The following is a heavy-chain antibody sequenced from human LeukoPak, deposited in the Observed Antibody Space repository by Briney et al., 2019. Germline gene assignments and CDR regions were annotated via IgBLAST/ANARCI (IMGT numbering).Heavy chain of an antibody. V-gene: IGHV4-39*01. CDR3: ARNETSGYFDI. Sequence: SSETLSLTCTVSGGSISSSTHYWGWIRQSPGKGLEWIGSMYNSGSISYNSSLRSRVTITVDTSKNQFSLNFNSVTAADTALYFCARNETSGYFDIWGQGTMVTVSS. D-gene: IGHD3-22*01. CDR1: GGSISSSTHY. CDR2: MYNSGSI. J-gene: IGHJ3*02.